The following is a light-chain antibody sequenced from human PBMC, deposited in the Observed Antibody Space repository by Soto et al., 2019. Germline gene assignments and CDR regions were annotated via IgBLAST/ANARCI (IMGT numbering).Light chain of an antibody. J-gene: IGKJ5*01. CDR3: MQALQSLT. V-gene: IGKV2-28*01. CDR2: FGS. CDR1: QSLLYNNTYNY. Sequence: EIVMTQSPLTLPVTPGEPAPISCRSSQSLLYNNTYNYLDWYVQKPGQSPQLLIYFGSNRAPGVPDRFSGSGSGTDFTLKINRVEAEDVGTYYCMQALQSLTFGQGTRLEIQ.